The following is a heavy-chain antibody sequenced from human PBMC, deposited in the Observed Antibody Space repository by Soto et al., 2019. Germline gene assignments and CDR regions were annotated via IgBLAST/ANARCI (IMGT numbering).Heavy chain of an antibody. J-gene: IGHJ3*02. CDR1: GGSINSYY. CDR3: ARLYGLDAFDI. D-gene: IGHD3-16*02. Sequence: PSETLSVTCTVSGGSINSYYWSWSRQPPGKGLEWIGYIYYSGSTNYNPSLKSRVTISVDTSKNQFFLKLSSVTAADTAVYYCARLYGLDAFDIWGQGTMVTVSS. CDR2: IYYSGST. V-gene: IGHV4-59*08.